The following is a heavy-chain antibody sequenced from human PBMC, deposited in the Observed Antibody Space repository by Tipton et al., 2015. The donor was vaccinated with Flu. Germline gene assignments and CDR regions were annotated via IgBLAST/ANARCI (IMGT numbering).Heavy chain of an antibody. J-gene: IGHJ5*02. D-gene: IGHD6-13*01. Sequence: TLSLTCSVSGDSIGSRYFWGWIRQPPGKGLEWIGYIYYSGSTNYNPSLKSRVTISVDTSKNQFSLKLSSVTAADTAVYYCARGIAAAATGWLDPWGQGTLVTVSS. CDR1: GDSIGSRYF. V-gene: IGHV4-59*13. CDR2: IYYSGST. CDR3: ARGIAAAATGWLDP.